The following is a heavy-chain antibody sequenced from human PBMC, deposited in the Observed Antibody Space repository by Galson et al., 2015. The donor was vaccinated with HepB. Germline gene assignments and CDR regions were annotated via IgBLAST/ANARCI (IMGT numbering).Heavy chain of an antibody. D-gene: IGHD6-19*01. CDR2: IIPILGIS. Sequence: SVKVSCKASGDTFSSYTISWVRQAPGKGLEWMGRIIPILGISNYAQKLQGRVTMTADKSTSTAYMELSSMRSEDTAVYYCAGVLNSSGWEGRLDYYYGMDVWGQGTTVTVSS. CDR1: GDTFSSYT. J-gene: IGHJ6*02. CDR3: AGVLNSSGWEGRLDYYYGMDV. V-gene: IGHV1-69*02.